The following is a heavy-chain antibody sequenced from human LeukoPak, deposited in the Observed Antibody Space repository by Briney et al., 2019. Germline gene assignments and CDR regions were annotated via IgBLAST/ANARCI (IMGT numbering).Heavy chain of an antibody. J-gene: IGHJ5*02. CDR2: IYYSGST. D-gene: IGHD1-26*01. V-gene: IGHV4-31*03. CDR1: GGSISSGGYY. Sequence: SETLSITCTVSGGSISSGGYYWSWIRQHPGKGLEWIGYIYYSGSTYYNPSLKSRVTISVDTSKNQFSLKLSSVTAADTAVYYCARGSLSEFDPWGQGTLVTVSS. CDR3: ARGSLSEFDP.